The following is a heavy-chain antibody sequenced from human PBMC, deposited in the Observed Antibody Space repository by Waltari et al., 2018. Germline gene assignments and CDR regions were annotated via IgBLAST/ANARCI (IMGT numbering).Heavy chain of an antibody. CDR1: GYSISSGYY. D-gene: IGHD2-2*01. CDR2: IYHSGST. V-gene: IGHV4-38-2*01. J-gene: IGHJ4*02. CDR3: ARTVVVPAAIDY. Sequence: QVQLQESGPGLVKPSETLSLTCAVSGYSISSGYYWGWFRQPPGQGLEWIGSIYHSGSTYYNPSLKSRVTISVDTSKNQFSLKLSSVTAADTAVYYCARTVVVPAAIDYWGQGTLVTVSS.